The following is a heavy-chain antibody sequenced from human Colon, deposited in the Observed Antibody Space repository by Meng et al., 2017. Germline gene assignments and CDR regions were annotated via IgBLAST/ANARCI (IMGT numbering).Heavy chain of an antibody. V-gene: IGHV4-61*08. J-gene: IGHJ4*02. CDR3: ARDYWGSLDF. Sequence: QGQLQESGPGLVRPSETHSLICAVSGASVRSPDHQWGWVRQPPGKGLEWIGYARIDYANTNYNPSLKSRVNVSLDTSKNQFSLNVRSVTAADTAVYYCARDYWGSLDFWGQGILVTVSS. CDR2: ARIDYANT. CDR1: GASVRSPDHQ. D-gene: IGHD3-16*01.